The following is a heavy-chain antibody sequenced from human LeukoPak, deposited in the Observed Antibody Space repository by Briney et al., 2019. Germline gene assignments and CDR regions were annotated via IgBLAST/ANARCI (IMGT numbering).Heavy chain of an antibody. J-gene: IGHJ3*02. D-gene: IGHD3-22*01. CDR3: ARSDPSMIVDAFDI. CDR1: GFTFSDYY. CDR2: ISSSGSTI. V-gene: IGHV3-11*04. Sequence: PGGSLRLSCAASGFTFSDYYMSWIRQAPGKGLEWVSYISSSGSTIYYADSVKGRFTIFRDNAKNSLYLQMNSRRAEDTAVYYCARSDPSMIVDAFDIWGQGTMVTVSS.